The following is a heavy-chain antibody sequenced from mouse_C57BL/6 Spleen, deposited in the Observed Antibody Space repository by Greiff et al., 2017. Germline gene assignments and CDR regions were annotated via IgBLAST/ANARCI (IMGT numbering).Heavy chain of an antibody. CDR1: GYTFTNYW. J-gene: IGHJ4*01. Sequence: VHLVESGAELVRPGTSVKMSCKASGYTFTNYWIGWAKQRPGHGLEWIGDIYPGGGYTNYNEKFKGKATLTADKSSSTASMQFSSLTSEDSAIYYCARSDYCGSTYAMDYWGQGTSVTVSS. CDR3: ARSDYCGSTYAMDY. CDR2: IYPGGGYT. V-gene: IGHV1-63*01. D-gene: IGHD1-1*01.